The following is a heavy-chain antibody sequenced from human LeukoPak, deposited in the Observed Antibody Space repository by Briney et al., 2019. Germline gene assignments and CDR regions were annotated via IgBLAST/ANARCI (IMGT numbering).Heavy chain of an antibody. CDR2: IYPGDSDT. V-gene: IGHV5-51*01. CDR3: ARQGGTGTTRNRFDP. Sequence: GESLKISCKASGYSFTNYWIGWVRQMPGKGLEWMGIIYPGDSDTRYSPSFQGQVTISADKSISTAYLHWNSLKASDTAIYYCARQGGTGTTRNRFDPWGQGTRVTVSS. D-gene: IGHD1-7*01. J-gene: IGHJ5*02. CDR1: GYSFTNYW.